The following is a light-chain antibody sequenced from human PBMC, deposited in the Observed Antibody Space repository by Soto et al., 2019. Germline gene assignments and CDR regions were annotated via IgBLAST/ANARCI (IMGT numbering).Light chain of an antibody. J-gene: IGKJ5*01. CDR1: QSVSSSY. Sequence: EIVLTQSPGTLSLSPGERATLSCRASQSVSSSYLAWYQQKPGQAPRLLIYGASSRATGIPDRFSGSGSGTDFTLTISRLEPEDFAVYYCQQYGSSPRLGQGTRLETK. V-gene: IGKV3-20*01. CDR3: QQYGSSPR. CDR2: GAS.